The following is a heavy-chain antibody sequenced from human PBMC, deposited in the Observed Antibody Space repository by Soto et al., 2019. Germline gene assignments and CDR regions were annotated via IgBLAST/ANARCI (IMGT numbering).Heavy chain of an antibody. Sequence: GASVKVSCKASGYTFTGYYMHWVRQATGQGLEWMGWMNPNSGNTGYAQKFQGRVTMTRNTSISTAYMELSSLRSEDTAVYYCARAKTLLSRAIDYWGQGTLVTVSS. CDR3: ARAKTLLSRAIDY. CDR2: MNPNSGNT. J-gene: IGHJ4*02. CDR1: GYTFTGYY. V-gene: IGHV1-8*02. D-gene: IGHD2-21*01.